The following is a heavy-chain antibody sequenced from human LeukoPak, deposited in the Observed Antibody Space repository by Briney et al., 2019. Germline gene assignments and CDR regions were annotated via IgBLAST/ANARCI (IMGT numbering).Heavy chain of an antibody. CDR1: GFTFSSYS. CDR2: ISSSSSYI. V-gene: IGHV3-21*01. Sequence: KTGGSLRLSCAASGFTFSSYSMNWVRQAPGKGLEWVSSISSSSSYIYYADSVKGRFTISRDNAKNSLYLQMNSLRAEDTAVYYCARDAYDSSGYLYYYYYMDVWGKGTTVTVSS. J-gene: IGHJ6*03. CDR3: ARDAYDSSGYLYYYYYMDV. D-gene: IGHD3-22*01.